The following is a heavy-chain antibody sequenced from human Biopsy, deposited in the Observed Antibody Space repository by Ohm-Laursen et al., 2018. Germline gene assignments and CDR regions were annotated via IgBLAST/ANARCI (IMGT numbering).Heavy chain of an antibody. V-gene: IGHV3-11*01. CDR3: ARDWGGDYGGNIDYYYFYGMDV. CDR1: GFTFSDYY. D-gene: IGHD4-23*01. CDR2: ISRIGSII. J-gene: IGHJ6*02. Sequence: SLRLSCTASGFTFSDYYMSWVRQAPGQGLEWLSYISRIGSIIDYADSVKGRFTISRDNAQNTLYLQMNSLRADDTAVYYCARDWGGDYGGNIDYYYFYGMDVWGQGTTVTVSS.